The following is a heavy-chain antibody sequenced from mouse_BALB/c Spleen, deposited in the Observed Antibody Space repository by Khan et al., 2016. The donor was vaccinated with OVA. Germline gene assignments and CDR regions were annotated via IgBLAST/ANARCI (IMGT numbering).Heavy chain of an antibody. CDR2: IRYSGST. Sequence: EVQLLESGPGLVKPSQSLSLTCTVTGYSITSDYAWNWIRQFPGNKLEWMGYIRYSGSTTYHPSLKSRISITRDTSKNQFFLQLNSVTTEDTATCYCGRSIYYYYAYFDYWGQGTTLTVSS. D-gene: IGHD2-4*01. J-gene: IGHJ2*01. V-gene: IGHV3-2*02. CDR3: GRSIYYYYAYFDY. CDR1: GYSITSDYA.